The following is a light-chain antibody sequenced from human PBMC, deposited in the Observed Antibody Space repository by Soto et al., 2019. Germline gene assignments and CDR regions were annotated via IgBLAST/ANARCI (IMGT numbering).Light chain of an antibody. CDR3: QQYYSYFWP. Sequence: EIQVTLSPATLSASIEDRVTITCRASQSISSWLAWYQQKPGKAPKLLIYKASSLESGVPSRFSGSGSGTEFTLTISSLQPDDFATYHCQQYYSYFWPFGQVTKVAI. V-gene: IGKV1-5*03. CDR2: KAS. CDR1: QSISSW. J-gene: IGKJ1*01.